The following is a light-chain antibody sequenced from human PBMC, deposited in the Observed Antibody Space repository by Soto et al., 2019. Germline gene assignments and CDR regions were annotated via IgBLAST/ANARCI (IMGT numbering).Light chain of an antibody. J-gene: IGLJ1*01. CDR2: DVS. V-gene: IGLV2-14*01. Sequence: QSARTQPASVSGSPGQSITISCTGTSSDVGGYNYVSWYQQHPGKAPKLLIYDVSNRPSGASNRFSGSKSGNTASLTISGLQAEDEADYYCSSYTGSTTLHYVFGTGTKLTVL. CDR3: SSYTGSTTLHYV. CDR1: SSDVGGYNY.